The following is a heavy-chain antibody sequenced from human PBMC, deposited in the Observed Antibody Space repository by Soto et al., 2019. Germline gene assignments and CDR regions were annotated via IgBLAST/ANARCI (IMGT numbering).Heavy chain of an antibody. CDR1: VGSISDFY. J-gene: IGHJ4*02. D-gene: IGHD6-6*01. CDR3: ARVGGLAARTFDY. Sequence: SEALSVTCTFSVGSISDFYWSWIRQPPGKGLEWIGYIYYSGSTNYNPSLKSRVTISVDTSKNQFSLNLRSMSPADTAVYYCARVGGLAARTFDYWGPGTMVTVSS. CDR2: IYYSGST. V-gene: IGHV4-59*01.